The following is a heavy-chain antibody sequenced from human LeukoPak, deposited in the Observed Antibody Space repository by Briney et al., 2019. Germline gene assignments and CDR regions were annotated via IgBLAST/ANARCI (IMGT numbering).Heavy chain of an antibody. CDR2: IYYTGAT. D-gene: IGHD6-19*01. J-gene: IGHJ4*02. V-gene: IGHV4-59*08. CDR3: ARYGGSGWVIDN. CDR1: GGSISSDY. Sequence: SETLSLTCTVSGGSISSDYWTWIRQPPGKGLEWIGYIYYTGATSYNPSLKSRVTISVDTSKKQLSLKLTSVTAADTAVYYCARYGGSGWVIDNWGQGTLVTVSS.